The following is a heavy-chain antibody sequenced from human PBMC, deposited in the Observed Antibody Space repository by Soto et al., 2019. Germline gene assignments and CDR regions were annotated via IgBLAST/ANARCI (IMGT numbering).Heavy chain of an antibody. CDR1: GYSFTSYW. D-gene: IGHD2-2*01. Sequence: ESLKISCKGSGYSFTSYWISWVRQMPGKGLEWMGRIDPSDSYTNYSPSFQGHVTISADKSISTAYLQWSSLKASDTAMYYCARHSIVVVPAAMSPYGMDVWGQGTTVTV. V-gene: IGHV5-10-1*01. CDR3: ARHSIVVVPAAMSPYGMDV. J-gene: IGHJ6*02. CDR2: IDPSDSYT.